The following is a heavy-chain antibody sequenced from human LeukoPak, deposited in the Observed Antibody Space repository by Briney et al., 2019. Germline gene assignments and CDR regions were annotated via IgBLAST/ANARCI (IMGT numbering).Heavy chain of an antibody. CDR3: AKGPVYSSSWYDY. D-gene: IGHD6-13*01. J-gene: IGHJ4*02. CDR2: ISGSGGST. V-gene: IGHV3-23*01. CDR1: GFTFSSYA. Sequence: PGGSLRLSCAASGFTFSSYAMSWVRQAPGKGLEWVSAISGSGGSTYYADSVKGRFTISRDNSKYTLYLQMNSLRAEDTAVYYCAKGPVYSSSWYDYWGQGTLVTVSS.